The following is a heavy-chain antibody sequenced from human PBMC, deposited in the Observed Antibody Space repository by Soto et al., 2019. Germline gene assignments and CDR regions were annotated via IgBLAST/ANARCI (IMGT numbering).Heavy chain of an antibody. D-gene: IGHD6-19*01. CDR1: GGSISSSSYY. CDR3: ARDTYSSGWYGVNWFDP. CDR2: IYYSGST. J-gene: IGHJ5*02. V-gene: IGHV4-39*02. Sequence: SETLSLTCTVSGGSISSSSYYWGWIRQPPGNGLEWIGSIYYSGSTYYNPSLKSRVTISVDTSKNQFSLKLSSVTAADTAVYYCARDTYSSGWYGVNWFDPWGQGTLVTVSS.